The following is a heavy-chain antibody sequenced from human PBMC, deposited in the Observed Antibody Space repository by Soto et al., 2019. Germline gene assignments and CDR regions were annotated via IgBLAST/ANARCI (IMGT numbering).Heavy chain of an antibody. D-gene: IGHD3-9*01. V-gene: IGHV4-59*01. CDR1: GGSLSSYY. CDR3: ARGPLGGYDILTGYYAY. J-gene: IGHJ4*02. CDR2: IYYSGST. Sequence: PSETLSLTCTVSGGSLSSYYWSWIRQPPGKGLEWIGYIYYSGSTNYNPSLKSRVTISVDTSKNQFSLKLSSVTAADTAVYYCARGPLGGYDILTGYYAYWGQGTLVTVSS.